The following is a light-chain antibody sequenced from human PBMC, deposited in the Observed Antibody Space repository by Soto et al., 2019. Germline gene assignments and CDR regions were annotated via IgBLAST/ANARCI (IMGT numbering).Light chain of an antibody. V-gene: IGKV3-20*01. CDR1: QSVYKNF. CDR3: QPYGSSPPT. Sequence: ESVLTQSPGTLSLSPGERATLSCRASQSVYKNFLAWYQQKPGQAPRLLINGASNRATGIPDRFSGRVSGTDFSLTFDRLEPEDFAVYFCQPYGSSPPTFGGGTKFAIK. CDR2: GAS. J-gene: IGKJ4*01.